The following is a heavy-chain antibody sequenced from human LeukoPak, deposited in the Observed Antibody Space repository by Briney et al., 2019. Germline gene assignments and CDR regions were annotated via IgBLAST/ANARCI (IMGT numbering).Heavy chain of an antibody. Sequence: GGSLRLSCAASGFTFSGYWMSWVRQAPGKGLEWVANIKQDGSEKYYVDSVKGRFTISRDNAKNSLYLQMNSLGAEDTAVYYCARGEGGSFHFDYWGQGTLVTVSS. V-gene: IGHV3-7*01. CDR3: ARGEGGSFHFDY. J-gene: IGHJ4*02. D-gene: IGHD1-26*01. CDR2: IKQDGSEK. CDR1: GFTFSGYW.